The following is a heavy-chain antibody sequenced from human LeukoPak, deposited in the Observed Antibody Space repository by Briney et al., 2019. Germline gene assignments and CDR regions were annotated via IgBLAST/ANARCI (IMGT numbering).Heavy chain of an antibody. CDR3: ARDRSEWSAEDNWFDP. J-gene: IGHJ5*02. Sequence: SETLSLTCTVSGGSISSYYWSWIRQPPGKGLEWIGYIYYSGSTNYNPSLKSRVTISVDTSKNQFSLKLSSVTAADTAIYFCARDRSEWSAEDNWFDPWGQGILVTVSS. V-gene: IGHV4-59*01. D-gene: IGHD3-10*01. CDR1: GGSISSYY. CDR2: IYYSGST.